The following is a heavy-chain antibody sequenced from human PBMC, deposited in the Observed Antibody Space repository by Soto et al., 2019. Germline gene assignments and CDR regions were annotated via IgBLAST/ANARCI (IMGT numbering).Heavy chain of an antibody. J-gene: IGHJ6*02. CDR2: IIPIFGTA. CDR3: AREQRVVRGVITSPFVDV. D-gene: IGHD3-10*01. V-gene: IGHV1-69*01. Sequence: QVQLVQSGAEVKKPGSSVKVSCKASGGTFSSYAISWVRQAPGQGLEWMGGIIPIFGTANYAQKFQGRGKITADEFKNTGYMELGRLRSEDTAVYYCAREQRVVRGVITSPFVDVWGQGTTVTVSS. CDR1: GGTFSSYA.